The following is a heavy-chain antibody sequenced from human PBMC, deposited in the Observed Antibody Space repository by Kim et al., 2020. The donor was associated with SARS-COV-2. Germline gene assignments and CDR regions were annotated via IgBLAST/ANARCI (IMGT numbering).Heavy chain of an antibody. V-gene: IGHV3-30*18. D-gene: IGHD2-2*02. Sequence: GGSLRLSCAASGFTFSSYGMHWVRQAPGKGLEWVAVISYDGSNKYYADSVKGRFTISRDNSKNTLYLQMNSLRAEDTAVYYCAKDRWGYCSSTSCYSYY. J-gene: IGHJ6*01. CDR3: AKDRWGYCSSTSCYSYY. CDR2: ISYDGSNK. CDR1: GFTFSSYG.